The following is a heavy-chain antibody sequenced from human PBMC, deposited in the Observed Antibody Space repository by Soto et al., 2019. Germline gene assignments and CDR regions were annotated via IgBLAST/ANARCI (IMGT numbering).Heavy chain of an antibody. V-gene: IGHV1-3*01. CDR2: INAGNGNT. CDR3: ARALGGSGSYSDY. J-gene: IGHJ4*02. CDR1: GYTFTSYA. Sequence: QVQLVQSGAEVKKPGASVKVSCKASGYTFTSYAMHWVRQAPGQRLEWMGWINAGNGNTKYSQKFQGRVTITRDTSSSTAYMELSSLRSEDTAVYYCARALGGSGSYSDYWGQGTLVTVSS. D-gene: IGHD3-10*01.